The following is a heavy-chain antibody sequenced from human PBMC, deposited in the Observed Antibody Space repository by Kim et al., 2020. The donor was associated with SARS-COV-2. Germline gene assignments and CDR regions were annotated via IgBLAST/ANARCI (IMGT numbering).Heavy chain of an antibody. J-gene: IGHJ4*02. CDR3: VKEPGIAAAAKDY. V-gene: IGHV3-23*01. D-gene: IGHD6-13*01. Sequence: ADAVKGRFTISRDNSKNTLYLQMNSLGAEDTAVYYCVKEPGIAAAAKDYWGQGTLVTVSS.